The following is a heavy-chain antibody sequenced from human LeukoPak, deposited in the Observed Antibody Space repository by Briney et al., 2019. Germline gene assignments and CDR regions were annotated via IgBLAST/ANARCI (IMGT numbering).Heavy chain of an antibody. CDR1: GGSFSGYY. Sequence: SETLSLTCAVYGGSFSGYYWSWIRQPPGKGLEWIGEINHSGSTNYNPSLKSRVTISVDTSKNQFSLKLSSVTAADTAMYYCARGSPRRGSIVVVPAAMRGRWFDPWGQGTLVTVSS. V-gene: IGHV4-34*01. J-gene: IGHJ5*02. D-gene: IGHD2-2*01. CDR3: ARGSPRRGSIVVVPAAMRGRWFDP. CDR2: INHSGST.